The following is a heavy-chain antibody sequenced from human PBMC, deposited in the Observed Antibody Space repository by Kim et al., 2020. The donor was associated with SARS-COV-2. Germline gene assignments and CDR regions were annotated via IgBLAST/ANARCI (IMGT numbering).Heavy chain of an antibody. J-gene: IGHJ3*02. V-gene: IGHV3-74*01. D-gene: IGHD3-22*01. Sequence: SVKSRFTISRDNATNSLYLQMNSLRAEDTAVYYCPTDHYYDSSGYVAFDIWGQGTMVTVSS. CDR3: PTDHYYDSSGYVAFDI.